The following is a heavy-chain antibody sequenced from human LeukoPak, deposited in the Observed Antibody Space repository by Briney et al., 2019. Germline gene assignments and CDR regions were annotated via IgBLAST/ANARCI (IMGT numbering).Heavy chain of an antibody. V-gene: IGHV4-39*01. D-gene: IGHD3-10*01. CDR3: ARRRLSGSYYTGGRRTNYFDY. CDR1: GGSISSSSYY. J-gene: IGHJ4*02. Sequence: PSETLSLTCTVSGGSISSSSYYWGWIRQPPGKGLEWIGSIYYSGSTYYNPSLKSRVTISVDTSKNQFSLKLSSVTAADTAVYYCARRRLSGSYYTGGRRTNYFDYWGQGTLVTASS. CDR2: IYYSGST.